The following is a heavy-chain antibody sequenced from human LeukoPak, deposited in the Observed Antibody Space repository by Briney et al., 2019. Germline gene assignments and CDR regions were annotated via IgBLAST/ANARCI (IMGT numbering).Heavy chain of an antibody. CDR3: ARHVEMATTFDY. CDR2: TDPSDSYT. Sequence: GESLKISCKGSGYSFNTYWISWVRKMRGKGLEWMGTTDPSDSYTKYSSSFHGHVTISADKSISTAYLQWSGLKASGTAMYYCARHVEMATTFDYWGQGTLVTVSS. J-gene: IGHJ4*02. V-gene: IGHV5-10-1*01. CDR1: GYSFNTYW. D-gene: IGHD5-24*01.